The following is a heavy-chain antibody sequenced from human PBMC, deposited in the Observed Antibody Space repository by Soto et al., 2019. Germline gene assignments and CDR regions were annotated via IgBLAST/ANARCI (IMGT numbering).Heavy chain of an antibody. D-gene: IGHD6-6*01. Sequence: VKVSCKASGYTFTGYYMHWVRQAPGQGLEWMGWINPNSGGTNYAQKFQGRVTMTRDTSISTAYMELSRLRSDDTAMYYCARSIAARRMVDYWGQGTLVTVSS. J-gene: IGHJ4*02. CDR1: GYTFTGYY. CDR3: ARSIAARRMVDY. CDR2: INPNSGGT. V-gene: IGHV1-2*02.